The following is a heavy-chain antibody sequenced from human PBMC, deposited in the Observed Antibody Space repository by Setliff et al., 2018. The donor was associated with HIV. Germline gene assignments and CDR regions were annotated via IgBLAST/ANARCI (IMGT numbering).Heavy chain of an antibody. V-gene: IGHV4-38-2*02. CDR1: GFSISSDYY. J-gene: IGHJ4*02. D-gene: IGHD3-22*01. CDR2: IYHSGST. Sequence: LSLTCTVSGFSISSDYYGGWIRQPPGKGLEWIGSIYHSGSTYYNPSLQSRVTMAVDTSKNQFSLKLSSVTAADTAVYYCASYYGADEPSYYFDFWGQGTQDTVSS. CDR3: ASYYGADEPSYYFDF.